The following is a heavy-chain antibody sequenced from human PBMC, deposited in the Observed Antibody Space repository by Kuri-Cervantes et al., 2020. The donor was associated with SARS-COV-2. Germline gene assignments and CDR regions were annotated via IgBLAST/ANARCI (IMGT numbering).Heavy chain of an antibody. CDR1: GFTFSGHW. J-gene: IGHJ4*02. V-gene: IGHV3-74*01. CDR3: ARTYSSSYVIDY. D-gene: IGHD6-6*01. Sequence: GESLKISCAASGFTFSGHWIHWVRQAPGKGLVWVSRINPDGSYTNNADSVKGRFTLSRDNAKNMLFLQMNSLRAEDTAVYYCARTYSSSYVIDYWGQGTLVTVSS. CDR2: INPDGSYT.